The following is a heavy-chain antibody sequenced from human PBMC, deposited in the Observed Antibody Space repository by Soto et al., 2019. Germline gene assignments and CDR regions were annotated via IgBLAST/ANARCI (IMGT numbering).Heavy chain of an antibody. CDR3: ARGILGYCSSTSCYAYNAFDI. J-gene: IGHJ3*02. CDR2: AYYRSKWYN. CDR1: GDSVSSNSAA. D-gene: IGHD2-2*01. Sequence: SQTLSLTCAISGDSVSSNSAAWNWIRQSPSRGLEWLGRAYYRSKWYNDYAVSVKSRITINPDTSKNQFSLQLNSVTPEDTAVYYCARGILGYCSSTSCYAYNAFDIWGQGTMVTVSS. V-gene: IGHV6-1*01.